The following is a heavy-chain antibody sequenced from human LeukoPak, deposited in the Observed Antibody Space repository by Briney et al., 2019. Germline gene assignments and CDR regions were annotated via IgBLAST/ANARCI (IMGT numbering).Heavy chain of an antibody. CDR1: GGTFSSYA. Sequence: ASVKVSCKASGGTFSSYAISWVRQAPGQGLEWMGGIIPIFGTANYAQKFQGRVTITADESTSTAYMELSSLRSEDTAVYYCARGGTYYYDSSGYRSGSFDCWGQGTLVTVSS. V-gene: IGHV1-69*13. D-gene: IGHD3-22*01. CDR3: ARGGTYYYDSSGYRSGSFDC. CDR2: IIPIFGTA. J-gene: IGHJ4*02.